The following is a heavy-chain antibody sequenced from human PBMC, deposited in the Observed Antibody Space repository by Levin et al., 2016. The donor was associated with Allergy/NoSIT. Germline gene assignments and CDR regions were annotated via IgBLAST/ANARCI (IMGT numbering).Heavy chain of an antibody. Sequence: WIRQPPGKGLEWVSSISSSSSYIYYADSVKGRFTISRDNAKNSLYLQMNSLRAEDTAVYYCAREYIVVVPAAMGGYYYYGMDVWGQGTTVTVSS. D-gene: IGHD2-2*01. V-gene: IGHV3-21*01. J-gene: IGHJ6*02. CDR3: AREYIVVVPAAMGGYYYYGMDV. CDR2: ISSSSSYI.